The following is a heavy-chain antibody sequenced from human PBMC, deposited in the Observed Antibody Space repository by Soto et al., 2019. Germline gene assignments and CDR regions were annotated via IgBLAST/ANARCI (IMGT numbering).Heavy chain of an antibody. V-gene: IGHV4-39*01. CDR3: ASLKREELCRAGSCYVTL. CDR1: DGYISTSSYY. D-gene: IGHD2-15*01. Sequence: LEPMSLTCTVSDGYISTSSYYWGWIRQPPGKGLEWIGSIFYSGSSFYNPSLKSRVSISVDTSRNQFSLKVYYVTAADSAVYYCASLKREELCRAGSCYVTLWGQGTLVTVSS. J-gene: IGHJ4*02. CDR2: IFYSGSS.